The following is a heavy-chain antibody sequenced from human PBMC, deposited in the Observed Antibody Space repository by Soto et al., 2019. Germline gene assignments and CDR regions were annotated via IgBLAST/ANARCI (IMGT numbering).Heavy chain of an antibody. CDR3: AKEQGGRFYYFDY. J-gene: IGHJ4*02. D-gene: IGHD1-26*01. CDR1: GFTFSSYA. V-gene: IGHV3-23*01. Sequence: PGGSLRLSCAASGFTFSSYAMSWVRQAPGKGLEWVSGISGSGDSTYYADSVKGRFTISRDNSKNTLYLQMNSLRAEDTAVYCCAKEQGGRFYYFDYWGQGALVTVSS. CDR2: ISGSGDST.